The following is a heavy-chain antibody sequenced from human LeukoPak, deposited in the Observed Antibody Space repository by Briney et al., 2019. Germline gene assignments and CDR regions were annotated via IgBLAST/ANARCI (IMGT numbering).Heavy chain of an antibody. Sequence: GASVKVPCKASGYTFIDNYIHWVRQAPGQGLEWMAWINPKSGVTNYAQTFQGRVTMTRDTSISTVYLGMTRLNSDDTAVYYCARGGGSSGYPDYWGQGTQVTVSS. CDR3: ARGGGSSGYPDY. V-gene: IGHV1-2*02. J-gene: IGHJ4*02. D-gene: IGHD3-22*01. CDR1: GYTFIDNY. CDR2: INPKSGVT.